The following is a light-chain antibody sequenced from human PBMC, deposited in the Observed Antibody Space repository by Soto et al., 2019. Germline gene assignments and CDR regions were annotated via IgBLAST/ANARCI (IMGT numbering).Light chain of an antibody. CDR3: SSHAAGSTLI. CDR1: SSDVGGYNE. Sequence: QAVVTQPASVSGSPGQSTTISCTGTSSDVGGYNEVSWYQQRPGKVPKLMIYDVTNRPSGVSNRFSGSKSGNTASLTISGLQAEDEAYYYCSSHAAGSTLIFGGGTKVTVL. J-gene: IGLJ2*01. CDR2: DVT. V-gene: IGLV2-14*03.